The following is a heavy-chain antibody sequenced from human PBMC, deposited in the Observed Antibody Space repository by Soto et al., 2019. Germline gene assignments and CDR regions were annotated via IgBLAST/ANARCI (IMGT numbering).Heavy chain of an antibody. CDR1: GFTFSSYA. D-gene: IGHD2-15*01. CDR3: ARERSGGVVVVAAYFDY. J-gene: IGHJ4*02. Sequence: GSLRLSCAASGFTFSSYAMHWVRQAPGKGPEWVAVMSYDGSNKYYADSVKGRFTISRDNSKNTLYLQMNSLRAEDTAVYYCARERSGGVVVVAAYFDYWGQGTLVTVSS. V-gene: IGHV3-30-3*01. CDR2: MSYDGSNK.